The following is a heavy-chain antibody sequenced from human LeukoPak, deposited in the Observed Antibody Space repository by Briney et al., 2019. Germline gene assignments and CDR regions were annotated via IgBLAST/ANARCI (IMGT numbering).Heavy chain of an antibody. V-gene: IGHV3-7*01. CDR2: MKGDGSHI. J-gene: IGHJ4*02. CDR1: GFTFGNFW. Sequence: PGGSLRLSCAASGFTFGNFWMSWVRQAPGRGLQWVASMKGDGSHIYYVDSVKGRFTISRDNARNSLYLQMNSLRAEDTAVYYCARLFGGVTTFDYWGQGALVTV. CDR3: ARLFGGVTTFDY. D-gene: IGHD2-8*02.